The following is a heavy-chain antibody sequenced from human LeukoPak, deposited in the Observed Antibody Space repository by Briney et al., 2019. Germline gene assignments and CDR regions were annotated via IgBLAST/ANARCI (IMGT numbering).Heavy chain of an antibody. Sequence: GESLQISCKGSGYSFTTYWIGWVRQMPGKGLEWMGIIYPGDSDTRYSPSFQGQVTISADKSISTAYLQWSSLKASDTAMYYCARQPSYSYGHRWWFDPWGQGTLVTVSS. CDR1: GYSFTTYW. D-gene: IGHD5-18*01. J-gene: IGHJ5*02. CDR2: IYPGDSDT. V-gene: IGHV5-51*01. CDR3: ARQPSYSYGHRWWFDP.